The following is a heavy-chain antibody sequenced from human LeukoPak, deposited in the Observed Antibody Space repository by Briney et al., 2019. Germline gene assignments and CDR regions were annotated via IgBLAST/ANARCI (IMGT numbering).Heavy chain of an antibody. CDR1: GFTFSSHG. J-gene: IGHJ5*01. CDR2: ISPSGGIT. D-gene: IGHD2-21*01. CDR3: VKDGAYCDIRCYRGRNWFDS. Sequence: GGSLRLSCAASGFTFSSHGMNWVRQAPGKGLEWVSGISPSGGITYYTDSVKGRFTISRDNSKNILHLQMNSLRAEDTAAYYCVKDGAYCDIRCYRGRNWFDSWGQGTLVTVSS. V-gene: IGHV3-23*01.